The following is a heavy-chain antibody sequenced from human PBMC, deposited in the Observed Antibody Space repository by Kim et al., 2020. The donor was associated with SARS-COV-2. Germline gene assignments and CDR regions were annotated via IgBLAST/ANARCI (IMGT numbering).Heavy chain of an antibody. J-gene: IGHJ4*02. V-gene: IGHV6-1*01. CDR3: VRGGYCSSPSKGCYDS. D-gene: IGHD2-2*01. CDR1: GDSVSSNSAV. Sequence: SQTLSLTCDISGDSVSSNSAVWNWIRQSPSRGLEWLGRTYYRSKWYNDYAVSVKSRITINPDTSRNQVSLQLNSVTPEDTAVYYCVRGGYCSSPSKGCYDSWGQGTLVTVSS. CDR2: TYYRSKWYN.